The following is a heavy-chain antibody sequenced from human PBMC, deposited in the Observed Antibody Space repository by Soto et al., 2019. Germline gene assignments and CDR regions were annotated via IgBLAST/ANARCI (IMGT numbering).Heavy chain of an antibody. D-gene: IGHD5-12*01. J-gene: IGHJ4*02. Sequence: SETLSLTCTVSGASISSSYWSWIRQSPERGLEWIAYVYHTGATNYNPSLKSRVTISLDTSKGQFSLNLTSLTTADTAVYFCARGGNRYSNVASGVGGFDFWGQGSLVTSPQ. CDR1: GASISSSY. V-gene: IGHV4-59*01. CDR3: ARGGNRYSNVASGVGGFDF. CDR2: VYHTGAT.